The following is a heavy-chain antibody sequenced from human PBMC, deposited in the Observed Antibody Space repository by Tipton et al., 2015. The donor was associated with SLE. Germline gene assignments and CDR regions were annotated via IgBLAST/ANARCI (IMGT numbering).Heavy chain of an antibody. CDR3: ARGTTVILFDY. CDR1: GGSISSYY. CDR2: IYYSGGT. J-gene: IGHJ4*02. D-gene: IGHD4-17*01. V-gene: IGHV4-59*01. Sequence: LRLSCTVSGGSISSYYWSWIRQPPGKGLEWIGYIYYSGGTNYNPSLKSRVTISVDTSKNQFSLKLSSVTAADTAVYYCARGTTVILFDYWGQGTLVTVSS.